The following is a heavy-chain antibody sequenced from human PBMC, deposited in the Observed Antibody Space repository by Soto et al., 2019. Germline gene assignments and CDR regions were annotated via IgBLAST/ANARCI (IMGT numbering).Heavy chain of an antibody. D-gene: IGHD1-1*01. CDR3: AGERQLEIYSYYYAMDV. V-gene: IGHV4-4*07. CDR2: IYPTGSA. Sequence: SETLSLTCTVSGGSISSSYWSWIRQPAGKGLQWIGRIYPTGSANYNPSLQNRVTMSLHTSKNQLSLQLSSVTAADTAVYYCAGERQLEIYSYYYAMDVWGQGTTVTVSS. CDR1: GGSISSSY. J-gene: IGHJ6*02.